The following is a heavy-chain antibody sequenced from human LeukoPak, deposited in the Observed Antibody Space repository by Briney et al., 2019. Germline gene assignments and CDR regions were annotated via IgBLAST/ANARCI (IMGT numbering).Heavy chain of an antibody. CDR2: ISSSSSYI. V-gene: IGHV3-21*01. CDR1: GFTFSSYS. Sequence: PGGSLRLSCAASGFTFSSYSMNWVRQAPGKGLEWVSSISSSSSYIYYADSVKGRFTISRDNAKNSLYLQMNSLRAEDTAVYYCARDHGSSGWYGHYFDYWGQGILVTVSS. J-gene: IGHJ4*02. D-gene: IGHD6-19*01. CDR3: ARDHGSSGWYGHYFDY.